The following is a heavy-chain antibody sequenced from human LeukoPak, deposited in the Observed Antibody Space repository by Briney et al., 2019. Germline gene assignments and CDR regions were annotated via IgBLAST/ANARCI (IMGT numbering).Heavy chain of an antibody. CDR1: GDSVSSNSAA. CDR3: VRSGRDGYLDY. CDR2: TYYRSKWYN. V-gene: IGHV6-1*01. Sequence: SQTLSLTCAISGDSVSSNSAAWNWIWQSPSRGLEWLGRTYYRSKWYNGHTVSVKSRITINPDTSKNQFSLQLNSVTPEDTAVYFCVRSGRDGYLDYWGQGTLVTVSS. J-gene: IGHJ4*02. D-gene: IGHD5-24*01.